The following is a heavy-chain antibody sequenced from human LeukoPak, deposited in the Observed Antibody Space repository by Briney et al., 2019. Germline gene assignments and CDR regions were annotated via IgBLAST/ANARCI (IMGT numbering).Heavy chain of an antibody. J-gene: IGHJ3*02. Sequence: PGRSLRPSCAASGFTFSSYGMHWVRQAPGKGLEWVAVISYDGSNKYYADSVKGRFTISIDKSKITVYLQMNSLRAEDAAVYYCAKDRAPAAGDDAFDIWGQGTMVTVSS. CDR1: GFTFSSYG. CDR3: AKDRAPAAGDDAFDI. CDR2: ISYDGSNK. D-gene: IGHD2-2*01. V-gene: IGHV3-30*18.